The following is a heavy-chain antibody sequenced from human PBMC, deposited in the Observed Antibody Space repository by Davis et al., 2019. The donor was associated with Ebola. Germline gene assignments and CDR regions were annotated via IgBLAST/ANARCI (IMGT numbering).Heavy chain of an antibody. Sequence: GGSLRLSCAASGFTFSSYAMSWVRQAPGKGLEWVSAISGSGGSTYYADSVKGRFIVSRDNSKNTLYVEMNSLRGDDTAVYYCARFSGRTASGGFKGGMDVWGKGTTITVSS. V-gene: IGHV3-23*01. CDR3: ARFSGRTASGGFKGGMDV. J-gene: IGHJ6*04. D-gene: IGHD6-13*01. CDR2: ISGSGGST. CDR1: GFTFSSYA.